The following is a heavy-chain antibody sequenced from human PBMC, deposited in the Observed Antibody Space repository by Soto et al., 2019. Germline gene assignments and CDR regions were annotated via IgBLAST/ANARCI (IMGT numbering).Heavy chain of an antibody. V-gene: IGHV1-24*01. Sequence: ASVKVSCKVSGYTLTELSMHWVRQAPGKGLEWMGGFDPEDGETIYAQKFQGRVTMTEDTSTDTAYMELSSLRSEDTAVYYCATDLGYSTYGESSYWDQGNLVTVSS. CDR3: ATDLGYSTYGESSY. CDR1: GYTLTELS. CDR2: FDPEDGET. J-gene: IGHJ4*02. D-gene: IGHD4-4*01.